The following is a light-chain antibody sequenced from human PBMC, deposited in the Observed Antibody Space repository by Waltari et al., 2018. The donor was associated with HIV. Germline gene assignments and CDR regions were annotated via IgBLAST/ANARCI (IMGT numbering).Light chain of an antibody. Sequence: SYDLTQPPSVSVSPGQTARIPCSGDALPKQYAYWYQQQPGQAPVLGIYKDSGRPSGIPERFSGSSSGTTVTLTISGVQAEDEADYYCQSADSSGTYPWVFGGGTKLTVL. CDR3: QSADSSGTYPWV. J-gene: IGLJ3*02. V-gene: IGLV3-25*03. CDR2: KDS. CDR1: ALPKQY.